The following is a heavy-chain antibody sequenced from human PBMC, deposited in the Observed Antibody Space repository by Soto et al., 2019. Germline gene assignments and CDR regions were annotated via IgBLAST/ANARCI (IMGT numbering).Heavy chain of an antibody. CDR3: AKDQSQWLVSGLDY. J-gene: IGHJ4*02. V-gene: IGHV3-23*01. D-gene: IGHD6-19*01. CDR2: ISGSGGST. Sequence: GGSLRLSCAASGFTFRSYAMSWVRQAPGRGLEWVSVISGSGGSTDYADSVKGRFTISRDNSKNTLYLQMNSLRAEDAAVYYCAKDQSQWLVSGLDYWGQGTLVTVSS. CDR1: GFTFRSYA.